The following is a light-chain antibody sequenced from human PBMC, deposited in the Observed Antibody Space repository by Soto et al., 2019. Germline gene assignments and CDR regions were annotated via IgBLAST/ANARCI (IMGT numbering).Light chain of an antibody. CDR3: KKYNGDPPPLT. CDR2: AAS. J-gene: IGKJ4*01. CDR1: QGISNY. Sequence: DIQMTQSPSSLSASVGDRVTITCRASQGISNYLAWYQQKPGKVPKLLIYAASTLKSGVPSRFSGSGSGTDFTLTINSLQPEDVATYYCKKYNGDPPPLTFGGGTKVQIK. V-gene: IGKV1-27*01.